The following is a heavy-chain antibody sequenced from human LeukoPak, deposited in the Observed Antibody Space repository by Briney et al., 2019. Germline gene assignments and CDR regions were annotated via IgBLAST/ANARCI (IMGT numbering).Heavy chain of an antibody. CDR3: AKVEHYYGSGSYYLDY. CDR2: ISYDGSNK. J-gene: IGHJ4*02. V-gene: IGHV3-30*18. Sequence: GRSLRLSCAASGFTFSSYGMHWVRQAPGKGLEWVAVISYDGSNKYYADSVKGRFTISRDNSKNTLYLQMNSLRAEDTAVYYCAKVEHYYGSGSYYLDYWGQGTLVTVSS. D-gene: IGHD3-10*01. CDR1: GFTFSSYG.